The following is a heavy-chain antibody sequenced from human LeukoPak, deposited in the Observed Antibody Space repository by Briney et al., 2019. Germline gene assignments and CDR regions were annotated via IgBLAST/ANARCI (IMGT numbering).Heavy chain of an antibody. D-gene: IGHD5-24*01. CDR1: GYTFISHA. CDR2: INVGNGNT. Sequence: ASVKVSCKASGYTFISHAIHWVRQAPGRRLEWMGWINVGNGNTKYSQPFQGRVTITRDTSASTAYMELSSLRSEDTAVYYCAKRDGYNYDYWGQGTLVTVSS. CDR3: AKRDGYNYDY. J-gene: IGHJ4*02. V-gene: IGHV1-3*01.